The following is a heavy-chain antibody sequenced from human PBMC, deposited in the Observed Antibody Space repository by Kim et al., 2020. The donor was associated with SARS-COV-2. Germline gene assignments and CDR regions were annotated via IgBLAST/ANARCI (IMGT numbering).Heavy chain of an antibody. CDR3: TREWELRDAFDI. D-gene: IGHD1-26*01. V-gene: IGHV3-49*04. J-gene: IGHJ3*02. CDR2: IRSKAYGGTT. CDR1: GFTFGDYA. Sequence: GGSLRLSCTASGFTFGDYAMSWVRQAPGKGLEWVGFIRSKAYGGTTEYAASVKGGFTISRDDSKSIAYLQMNSLKTEDTAVYYCTREWELRDAFDIWGQGTMVTVSS.